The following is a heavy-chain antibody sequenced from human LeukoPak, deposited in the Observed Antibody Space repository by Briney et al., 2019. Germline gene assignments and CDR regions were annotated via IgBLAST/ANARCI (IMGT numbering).Heavy chain of an antibody. J-gene: IGHJ5*02. Sequence: ASVKVSCKASGYTFTRSGISWPRQAPGQGLEWMGWINHNGKTNIAQKFQGRVTMTTDTSTTTAFMEVRSLRSDDTAVYYCARDSDSVYPPPKFDPWGQGTLVTVSS. CDR2: INHNGKT. CDR1: GYTFTRSG. CDR3: ARDSDSVYPPPKFDP. D-gene: IGHD5/OR15-5a*01. V-gene: IGHV1-18*01.